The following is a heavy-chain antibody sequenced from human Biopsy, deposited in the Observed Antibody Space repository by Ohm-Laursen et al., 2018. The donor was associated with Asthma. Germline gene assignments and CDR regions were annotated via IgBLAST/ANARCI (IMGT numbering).Heavy chain of an antibody. V-gene: IGHV3-53*01. J-gene: IGHJ3*02. CDR3: ARAGDTNDYGPAFDI. Sequence: SLRLSCAASGFTVSRDHMFWVRQAPGKGPEWVSVIYSGGTSDTADSVRGRFTISRDNPKNTLYLQMDSLRPEDTALYYCARAGDTNDYGPAFDIWGLGTMVTVSS. CDR2: IYSGGTS. CDR1: GFTVSRDH. D-gene: IGHD4-17*01.